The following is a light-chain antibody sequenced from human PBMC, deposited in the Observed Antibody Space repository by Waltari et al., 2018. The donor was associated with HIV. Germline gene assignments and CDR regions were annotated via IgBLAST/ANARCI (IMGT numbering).Light chain of an antibody. CDR3: SSCTSDATVL. CDR2: QIN. J-gene: IGLJ3*02. CDR1: SSDVGGYKY. Sequence: QSALTQPASVSGSPGQAVNISCTGTSSDVGGYKYVTWDQPHPGKVPKFLLFQINKRASGGASRFSGSKGGNTATLTVSGLQAEDEADYYCSSCTSDATVLFGGGTKLTV. V-gene: IGLV2-14*03.